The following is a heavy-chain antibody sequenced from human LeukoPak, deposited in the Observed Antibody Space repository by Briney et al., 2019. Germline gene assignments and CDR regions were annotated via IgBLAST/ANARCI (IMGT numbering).Heavy chain of an antibody. CDR3: ARTAYSSGWYAAFDI. J-gene: IGHJ3*02. CDR2: INPSGGST. D-gene: IGHD6-19*01. V-gene: IGHV1-46*03. CDR1: GYTFTSYY. Sequence: ASVKVSCKASGYTFTSYYMHWVRQAPGQGLEWMGIINPSGGSTSYAQKFQGRVTMTRDTSTSTVYMELSSLRSEDTAVYYCARTAYSSGWYAAFDIWGQGTMVTVPS.